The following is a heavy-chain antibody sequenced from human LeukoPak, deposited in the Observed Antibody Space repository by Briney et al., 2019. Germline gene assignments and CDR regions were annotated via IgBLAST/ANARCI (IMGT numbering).Heavy chain of an antibody. V-gene: IGHV3-53*05. CDR2: IYSGGST. J-gene: IGHJ4*02. D-gene: IGHD1-26*01. CDR1: GFTVSSNY. Sequence: GGSLRLSCAASGFTVSSNYMSWVRQAPGKGLEWVSVIYSGGSTYYADSVKGRFTISRDNSKNTLYLQMNSLRPEDTAVYYCAKAFGWELTDSVDYWGQGTLVTISS. CDR3: AKAFGWELTDSVDY.